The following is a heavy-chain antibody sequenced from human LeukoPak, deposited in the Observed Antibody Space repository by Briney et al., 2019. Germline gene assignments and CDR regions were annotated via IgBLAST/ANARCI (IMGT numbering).Heavy chain of an antibody. CDR2: IDPSEYYT. Sequence: KYGASLLISCKGSGYSFTSYWISWVRQVPGKGLEWMGRIDPSEYYTNYSPSFQGHVTISADKSISTAYLQWSSLKASDTAMYYCAPHRGGLEDLTFDPWGQGTLVTVSS. CDR3: APHRGGLEDLTFDP. D-gene: IGHD3-10*01. CDR1: GYSFTSYW. J-gene: IGHJ5*02. V-gene: IGHV5-10-1*01.